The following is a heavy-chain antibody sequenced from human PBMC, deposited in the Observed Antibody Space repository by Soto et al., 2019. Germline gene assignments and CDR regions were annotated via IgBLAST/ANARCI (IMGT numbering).Heavy chain of an antibody. Sequence: GASVKVSCKASGGTFSSYAISWVRQAPGQGLEWMGGIIPIFGTANYAQKFQGRVTITADESTSTAYMELSSLRSEDTAVYYCARDLRSGSHRHDAFDIWGQGTMVTVSS. CDR2: IIPIFGTA. V-gene: IGHV1-69*13. J-gene: IGHJ3*02. CDR1: GGTFSSYA. D-gene: IGHD1-26*01. CDR3: ARDLRSGSHRHDAFDI.